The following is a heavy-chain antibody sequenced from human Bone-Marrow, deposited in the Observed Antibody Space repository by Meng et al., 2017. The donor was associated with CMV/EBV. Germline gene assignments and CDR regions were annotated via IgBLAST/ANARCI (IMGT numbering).Heavy chain of an antibody. J-gene: IGHJ6*02. D-gene: IGHD6-19*01. CDR3: ARGLDSSGWYYYYYGMDV. V-gene: IGHV3-30*02. CDR2: IRYDGSNK. CDR1: GFTFSSYG. Sequence: GGSLRLSCAASGFTFSSYGMHWVRQAPGKGLEWVAFIRYDGSNKYYADSVKGRFTISRDNSKNTLYLQMNSLRAEDTAVYYCARGLDSSGWYYYYYGMDVWGQGTTVTVSS.